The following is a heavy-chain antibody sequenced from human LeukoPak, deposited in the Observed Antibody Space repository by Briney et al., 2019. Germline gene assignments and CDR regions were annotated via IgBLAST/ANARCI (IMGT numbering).Heavy chain of an antibody. CDR2: IYHSGST. Sequence: SQTLSLTCAVSGGSISSGGYSWSWIRQPPGKGLEWIGYIYHSGSTYYNPSLKSRVTISVDRSKNQFSLKLSSVTAADTAVYYCARARYDSSGYYSFFDYWGQGTLVTVSS. V-gene: IGHV4-30-2*01. D-gene: IGHD3-22*01. J-gene: IGHJ4*02. CDR3: ARARYDSSGYYSFFDY. CDR1: GGSISSGGYS.